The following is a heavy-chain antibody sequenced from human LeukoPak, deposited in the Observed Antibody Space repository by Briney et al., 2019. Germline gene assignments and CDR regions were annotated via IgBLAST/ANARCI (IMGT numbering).Heavy chain of an antibody. Sequence: QSGGSLRLSCAASGFTFSSYAMSWVRQAPGKGLEWVSAISGSGGSTYYADSVKGRFTISRDNSKYTLYLQVNSLRAEDTAIYYCAKKRVLVVPAADFDYWGQGTLVTVSS. J-gene: IGHJ4*02. CDR1: GFTFSSYA. CDR3: AKKRVLVVPAADFDY. D-gene: IGHD2-2*01. CDR2: ISGSGGST. V-gene: IGHV3-23*01.